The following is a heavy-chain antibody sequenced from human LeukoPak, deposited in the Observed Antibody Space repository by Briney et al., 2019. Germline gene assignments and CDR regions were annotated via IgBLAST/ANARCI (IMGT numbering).Heavy chain of an antibody. CDR3: AGGGVTAILDY. D-gene: IGHD2-21*02. V-gene: IGHV1-24*01. Sequence: ASEKVSCKVSGYTVTELSMRWVRQAPGKGLEWMGGFDPEDGETVYAQNFQGRVTMTEDTSTDTAYMELSRLRSEDTAVYYCAGGGVTAILDYWGQGTLVTVSS. CDR2: FDPEDGET. J-gene: IGHJ4*02. CDR1: GYTVTELS.